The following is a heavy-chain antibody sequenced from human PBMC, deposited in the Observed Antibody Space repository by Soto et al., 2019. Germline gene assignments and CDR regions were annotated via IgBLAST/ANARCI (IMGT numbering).Heavy chain of an antibody. D-gene: IGHD3-16*01. CDR3: ARVRVFGADRYGMDV. CDR1: GYTFTGYY. Sequence: QVQLVQSGAEVKKPGASVKVSCKASGYTFTGYYMHWVRQAPGQGPEWMGWINPNSGGTNYAQKFQGWVTMTRDTSISTAYMELSRLRSDDTAVYYCARVRVFGADRYGMDVWGQGTTVTVSS. CDR2: INPNSGGT. V-gene: IGHV1-2*04. J-gene: IGHJ6*02.